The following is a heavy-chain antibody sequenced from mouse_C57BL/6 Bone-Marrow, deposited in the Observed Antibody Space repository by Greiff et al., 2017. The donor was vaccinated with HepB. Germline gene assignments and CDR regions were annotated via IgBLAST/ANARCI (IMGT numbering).Heavy chain of an antibody. CDR3: ARDKGYYGSSSLYWYFDV. CDR2: ISDGGSYT. J-gene: IGHJ1*03. CDR1: GFTFSSYA. D-gene: IGHD1-1*01. Sequence: EVQLVESGGGLVKPGGSLKLSCAASGFTFSSYAMSWVRQTPEKRLEWVATISDGGSYTYYPDNVKGRFTISRDNAKNNLYLQMSHLKSEDTAMYYCARDKGYYGSSSLYWYFDVWGTGTTVTVSS. V-gene: IGHV5-4*01.